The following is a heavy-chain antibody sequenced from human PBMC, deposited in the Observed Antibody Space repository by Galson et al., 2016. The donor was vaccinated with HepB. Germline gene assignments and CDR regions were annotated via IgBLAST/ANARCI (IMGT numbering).Heavy chain of an antibody. CDR1: GFYFEDYA. D-gene: IGHD4/OR15-4a*01. J-gene: IGHJ4*02. CDR2: ISWNSANI. CDR3: VKDRMLEYEYGSPED. Sequence: SLRLSCAASGFYFEDYAMHWVRQTPGKGLEWVSGISWNSANIDYADSVKGRFTISRDNAKRSLFLQMNSLRPEDTALYYCVKDRMLEYEYGSPEDWGQGTPVTVSS. V-gene: IGHV3-9*01.